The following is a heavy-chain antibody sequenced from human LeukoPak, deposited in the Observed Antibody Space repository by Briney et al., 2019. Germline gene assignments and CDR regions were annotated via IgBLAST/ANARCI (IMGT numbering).Heavy chain of an antibody. D-gene: IGHD5-12*01. J-gene: IGHJ5*02. CDR3: ARCGGASGYDSWFDH. V-gene: IGHV1-2*02. CDR1: GYTFTGYY. CDR2: INPNSGGT. Sequence: ASVNVSCKASGYTFTGYYMHWVRQAPGQGLEWMGWINPNSGGTNYAQKFQGRVTMTRDTSISTAYMELSRLRSDDTAVYYCARCGGASGYDSWFDHWGQGTLVTVSS.